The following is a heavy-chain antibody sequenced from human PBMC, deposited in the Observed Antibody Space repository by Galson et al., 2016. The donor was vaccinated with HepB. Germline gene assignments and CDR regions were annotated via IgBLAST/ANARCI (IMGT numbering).Heavy chain of an antibody. D-gene: IGHD3-3*01. V-gene: IGHV4-31*02. Sequence: RQHPGKGLEWIGYISYSGSTYYNPSLKSRVTISVDTSKNQFSLKLSSVTAADTAVYYCARVGRLDFWSGFYVPPFDFWGQGTLVTVSS. CDR3: ARVGRLDFWSGFYVPPFDF. J-gene: IGHJ4*02. CDR2: ISYSGST.